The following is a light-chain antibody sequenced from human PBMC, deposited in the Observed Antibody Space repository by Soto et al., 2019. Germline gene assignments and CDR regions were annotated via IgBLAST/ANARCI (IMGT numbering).Light chain of an antibody. Sequence: QSVLTQPPSASGSPGQSVTISCTGTSSDVGSYNYVSWYQQNPGKAPKLIIYEVSKRPPGVPDRFSGSKSGNTASLSVSGLQAEYDGDYYCSSYAGSNIYVFGTGTKLTVL. CDR1: SSDVGSYNY. J-gene: IGLJ1*01. CDR3: SSYAGSNIYV. V-gene: IGLV2-8*01. CDR2: EVS.